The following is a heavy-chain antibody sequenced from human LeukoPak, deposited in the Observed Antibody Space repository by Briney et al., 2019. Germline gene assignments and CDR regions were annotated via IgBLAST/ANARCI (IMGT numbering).Heavy chain of an antibody. D-gene: IGHD2-21*02. Sequence: ASVKVSCKASGYTLTSYGISWVRQAPGQGLEWMGWISAYNGNTNYAQKLQGRVTMTTDTSTSTAYMELRSPRSDDTAVYYCARGLRCGGDCYSFDYWGQGTLVTVSS. V-gene: IGHV1-18*01. CDR1: GYTLTSYG. J-gene: IGHJ4*02. CDR2: ISAYNGNT. CDR3: ARGLRCGGDCYSFDY.